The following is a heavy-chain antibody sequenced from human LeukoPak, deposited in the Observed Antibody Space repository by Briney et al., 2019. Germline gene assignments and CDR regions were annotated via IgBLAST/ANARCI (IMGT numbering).Heavy chain of an antibody. V-gene: IGHV3-74*01. J-gene: IGHJ4*02. CDR3: AKDGFLGPVTAYLDY. Sequence: PGGSLRLSCAASGFAFSSYAMHWVRQAPGKGLVWVSRVKSDGSSTSYADSVKGRFTISRDNARNTLYLQMNSPRAEDTAVYYCAKDGFLGPVTAYLDYWGQGTPVTVSS. CDR1: GFAFSSYA. D-gene: IGHD2-15*01. CDR2: VKSDGSST.